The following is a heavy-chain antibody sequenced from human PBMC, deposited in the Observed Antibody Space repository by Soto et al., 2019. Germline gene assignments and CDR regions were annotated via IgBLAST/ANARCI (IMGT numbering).Heavy chain of an antibody. CDR2: ISSSSSYI. D-gene: IGHD6-13*01. Sequence: GGPLRLSVAASGFTFRAFSMNWVRQAPGKGLEWVSSISSSSSYIYYADSVKGRFTISRDNAKNSLYLQMNSLRAEDTAVYYCARGRVEYSRPNDAFDIWGQGTMVTVSS. J-gene: IGHJ3*02. V-gene: IGHV3-21*01. CDR1: GFTFRAFS. CDR3: ARGRVEYSRPNDAFDI.